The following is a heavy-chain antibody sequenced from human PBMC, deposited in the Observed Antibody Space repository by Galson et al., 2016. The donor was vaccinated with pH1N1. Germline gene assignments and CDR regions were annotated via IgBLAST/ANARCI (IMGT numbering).Heavy chain of an antibody. CDR1: GFNFNVYD. CDR2: IGSSGNTI. CDR3: ARAGRNWYFDL. V-gene: IGHV3-48*03. J-gene: IGHJ2*01. Sequence: LRLSCAASGFNFNVYDMNWVRQAPGKGLEWISYIGSSGNTIYYADSVKGRFTISRDNAKHALYLQVNSLRAEDTAVYYCARAGRNWYFDLWGRGTLVAVSS.